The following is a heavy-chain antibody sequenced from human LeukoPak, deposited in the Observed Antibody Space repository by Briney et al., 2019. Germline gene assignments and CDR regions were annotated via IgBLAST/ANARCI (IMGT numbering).Heavy chain of an antibody. D-gene: IGHD3-16*01. V-gene: IGHV3-30*04. J-gene: IGHJ5*02. Sequence: GGSLRLSCAASGFTFANYVTHWVRQAPGKGLEWVAVTSPDEGLKFYGDSVKGRFTISRDNSKNTMYLQMNNLREEDTAVYFCAKGDKMLTWRRTYNRFDPWGQGTLVTVSS. CDR1: GFTFANYV. CDR3: AKGDKMLTWRRTYNRFDP. CDR2: TSPDEGLK.